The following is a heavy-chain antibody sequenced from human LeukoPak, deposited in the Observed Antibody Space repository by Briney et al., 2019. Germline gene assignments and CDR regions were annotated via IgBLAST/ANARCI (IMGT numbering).Heavy chain of an antibody. CDR1: GDSVSSNSAA. CDR3: ARVSPRAAGILFDY. Sequence: SQTLSLTCAISGDSVSSNSAAWNWSRQSPSRGLEWLGRTYYRSKWYNDYAVSVKSRITINPDTSKNQFSLQLNSVNPEDTAVYYCARVSPRAAGILFDYWGQGTLVTVSS. CDR2: TYYRSKWYN. J-gene: IGHJ4*02. D-gene: IGHD6-13*01. V-gene: IGHV6-1*01.